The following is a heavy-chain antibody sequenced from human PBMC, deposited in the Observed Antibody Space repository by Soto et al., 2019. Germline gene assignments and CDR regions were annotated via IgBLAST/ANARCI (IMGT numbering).Heavy chain of an antibody. CDR2: INADSGDT. Sequence: QAHLVQSGAEVRKPGASVKVSCQALEHTSTIYYIHWVRQARGQGLEWMGWINADSGDTTYAEDFRGRVTFTRDTSTITFHMELSRLRLDDTAMYFCATRDYDILTGYLHIWGQGTLITVSS. CDR3: ATRDYDILTGYLHI. D-gene: IGHD3-9*01. J-gene: IGHJ1*01. CDR1: EHTSTIYY. V-gene: IGHV1-2*02.